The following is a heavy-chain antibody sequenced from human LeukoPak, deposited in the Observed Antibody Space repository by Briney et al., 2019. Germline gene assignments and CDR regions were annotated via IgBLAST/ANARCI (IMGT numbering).Heavy chain of an antibody. Sequence: PSETLSLTCAVSGGSISSGGYSWSWIRQPPGKGLEWIGYIYHSGSTYYNPSLKSRVTISVDRSKNQFSLKLSSVTAADTAVYYCARVSQYYYDSSGYYSPQTNYFDYWGQGTLVTVSS. D-gene: IGHD3-22*01. CDR3: ARVSQYYYDSSGYYSPQTNYFDY. J-gene: IGHJ4*02. CDR1: GGSISSGGYS. CDR2: IYHSGST. V-gene: IGHV4-30-2*01.